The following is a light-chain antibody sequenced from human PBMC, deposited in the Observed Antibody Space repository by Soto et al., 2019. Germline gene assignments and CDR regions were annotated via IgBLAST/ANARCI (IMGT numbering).Light chain of an antibody. J-gene: IGKJ5*01. V-gene: IGKV3-11*01. CDR2: DAS. CDR3: QQRSNWPPIT. CDR1: LNVNSY. Sequence: EIVLTQSPATLSLSPGERATLSCWASLNVNSYLAWYQQKPGQAPRLLIYDASNRATGIPARFSGSGSGTDFTLTISSLEPEDFAVYYCQQRSNWPPITFGQGTRLEIK.